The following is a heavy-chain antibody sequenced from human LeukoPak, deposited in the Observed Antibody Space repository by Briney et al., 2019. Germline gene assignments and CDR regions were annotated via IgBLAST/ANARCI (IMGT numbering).Heavy chain of an antibody. Sequence: AASVKVSCKTSGYTFSNYGVSWVRQAPGQGLEWMGWISAYNNNTNYAQKFQGRLTMTTDTSTSTAYMELRSLRSDDTAVYYCARDREEWFGEFTEHGTPPYNRFDPWGQGTLVTVSS. D-gene: IGHD3-10*01. CDR1: GYTFSNYG. CDR3: ARDREEWFGEFTEHGTPPYNRFDP. V-gene: IGHV1-18*01. J-gene: IGHJ5*02. CDR2: ISAYNNNT.